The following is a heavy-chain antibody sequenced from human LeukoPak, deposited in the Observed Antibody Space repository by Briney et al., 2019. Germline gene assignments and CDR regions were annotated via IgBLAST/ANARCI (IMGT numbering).Heavy chain of an antibody. CDR3: ARESSSSWTQYNWFDP. CDR2: INYSGRT. J-gene: IGHJ5*02. CDR1: GGSISSHY. Sequence: PSETLSLTCTVSGGSISSHYWSWIRQPPGKGLQWIGYINYSGRTNYNPSLKSRVTISVDTSKNQFSLKLSSVTAADTAVYYCARESSSSWTQYNWFDPWGQGTLVTVSS. D-gene: IGHD6-13*01. V-gene: IGHV4-59*11.